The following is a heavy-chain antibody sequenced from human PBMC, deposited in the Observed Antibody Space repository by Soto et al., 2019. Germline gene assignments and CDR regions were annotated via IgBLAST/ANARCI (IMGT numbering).Heavy chain of an antibody. D-gene: IGHD2-15*01. CDR3: ARPRYPGRGYYGMDV. J-gene: IGHJ6*02. CDR1: GYSFTSYW. V-gene: IGHV5-51*01. Sequence: GESLKISCKGSGYSFTSYWIGWVRQMPGKGLECMGIIYPGDSDTRYSPSFQGQVTISANKSISTAYLQWSSLKASDTAMYYCARPRYPGRGYYGMDVWGQGTTVTVS. CDR2: IYPGDSDT.